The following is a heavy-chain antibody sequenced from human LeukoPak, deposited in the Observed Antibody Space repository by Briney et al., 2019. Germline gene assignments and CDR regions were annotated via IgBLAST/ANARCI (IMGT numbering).Heavy chain of an antibody. CDR3: AREGSSWYYALDI. Sequence: SETLSLTCAVYGGSFSGYYWGWIRQPPGKGLEWIGSIYHSGSTYYNPSLKSRVTISVDTSKNQFSLKLSSVTAADTAVYYCAREGSSWYYALDIWGQGTMVTVSS. V-gene: IGHV4-38-2*02. CDR1: GGSFSGYY. CDR2: IYHSGST. J-gene: IGHJ3*02. D-gene: IGHD6-13*01.